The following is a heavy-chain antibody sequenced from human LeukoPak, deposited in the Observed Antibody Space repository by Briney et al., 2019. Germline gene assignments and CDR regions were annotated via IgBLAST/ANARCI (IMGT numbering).Heavy chain of an antibody. CDR2: INSDGSST. CDR3: ARSPPYNWNYGNYFDY. D-gene: IGHD1-7*01. Sequence: GGSLRLSCAASGFTFSSYGMHWVRQAPGKGLVWVSRINSDGSSTSYADSVKGRFTISRDNAKNTLYLQMNSLRAEGTAVYYCARSPPYNWNYGNYFDYWGQGTLVTVSS. CDR1: GFTFSSYG. V-gene: IGHV3-74*01. J-gene: IGHJ4*02.